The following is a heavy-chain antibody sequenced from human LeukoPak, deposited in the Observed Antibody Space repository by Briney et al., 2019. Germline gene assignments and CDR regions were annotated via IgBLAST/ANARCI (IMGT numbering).Heavy chain of an antibody. CDR2: ISYDGSNK. J-gene: IGHJ6*02. V-gene: IGHV3-30-3*01. CDR3: ARARYCSSTSCYTSFDYYYYYGMDV. D-gene: IGHD2-2*02. CDR1: GFTFSSYA. Sequence: PGGSLRLSCAASGFTFSSYAMHWVRQAPGKGLEWVAVISYDGSNKYYADSVKGRFTISRDNSKNTLYLQMNSLRAEDTAVYYCARARYCSSTSCYTSFDYYYYYGMDVWGQGTTVTVSS.